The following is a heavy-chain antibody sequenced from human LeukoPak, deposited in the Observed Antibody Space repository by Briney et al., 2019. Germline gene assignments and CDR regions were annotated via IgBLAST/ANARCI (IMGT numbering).Heavy chain of an antibody. V-gene: IGHV4-38-2*01. CDR1: GYSISSGYY. CDR2: IYQSGST. CDR3: ARRVFPDYFDY. D-gene: IGHD3-10*01. Sequence: SETQSLTCAVSGYSISSGYYWGWIRQPPGKGLEWIGTIYQSGSTNYNPSLKSRVTISVDTSKNQFSLNLSSVTAADTAVYYCARRVFPDYFDYWGQGTLVTVSS. J-gene: IGHJ4*02.